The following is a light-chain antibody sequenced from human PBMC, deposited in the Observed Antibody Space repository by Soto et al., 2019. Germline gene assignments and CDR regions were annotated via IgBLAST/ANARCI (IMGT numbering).Light chain of an antibody. Sequence: DIQMTQSPSSLSASVGDRGTITCQESQNIDNYLNWYQQKAGRAPKLLIYDASNVEAGVPSRFRGSGSGKDFTFTISRLQAEDIATYYCQQYENLHTFGQGTRVEIK. CDR3: QQYENLHT. V-gene: IGKV1-33*01. CDR1: QNIDNY. CDR2: DAS. J-gene: IGKJ5*01.